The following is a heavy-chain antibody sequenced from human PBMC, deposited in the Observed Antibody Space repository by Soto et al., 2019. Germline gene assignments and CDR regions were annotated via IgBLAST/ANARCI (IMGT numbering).Heavy chain of an antibody. CDR3: TMLGIYDY. CDR2: LYDNGNT. Sequence: EVQLVESGGGLIQPGGSLRLSCAASGFTVSNNYMSWVRQAPGKGLECVSILYDNGNTYYADSVKGRFTISRDNSPNTHYLQMNSLRGDDTAVYYCTMLGIYDYWGQGTMVTVSS. CDR1: GFTVSNNY. V-gene: IGHV3-53*01. D-gene: IGHD7-27*01. J-gene: IGHJ4*02.